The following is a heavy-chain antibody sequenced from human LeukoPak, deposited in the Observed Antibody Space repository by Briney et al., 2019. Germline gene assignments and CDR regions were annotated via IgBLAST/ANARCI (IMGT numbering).Heavy chain of an antibody. CDR1: GGSISSYY. J-gene: IGHJ4*02. V-gene: IGHV4-59*12. D-gene: IGHD6-6*01. CDR3: ARLAARLPFDY. Sequence: PSETLSLTCTVSGGSISSYYWSWIRQPPGKGLEWIGYIYYSGSTNYNPSLKSRVTISVDTSKNQFSLKLSSVTAADTAVYYCARLAARLPFDYWGQGTLVTVSS. CDR2: IYYSGST.